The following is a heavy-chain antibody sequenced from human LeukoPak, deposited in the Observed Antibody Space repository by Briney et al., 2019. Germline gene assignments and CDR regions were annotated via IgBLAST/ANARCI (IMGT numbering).Heavy chain of an antibody. Sequence: PSETLSLTCTVSGDSISSYYWSWIRQPPEKGLEWIGYIHYSGSTSYNPSLKSRVTISVDTSRNQFSLNLNSVTAADTAVYYCAGAFWGSGIDYWGQGTLVTVSS. CDR3: AGAFWGSGIDY. D-gene: IGHD3-16*01. J-gene: IGHJ4*02. CDR2: IHYSGST. V-gene: IGHV4-59*01. CDR1: GDSISSYY.